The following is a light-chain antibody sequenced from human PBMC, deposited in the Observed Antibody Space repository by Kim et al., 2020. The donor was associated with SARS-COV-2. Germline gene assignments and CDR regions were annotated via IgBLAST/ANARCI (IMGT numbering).Light chain of an antibody. CDR3: QAWDSNTKG. Sequence: SYELTQPPSVSVSPGQTASITCSGDKLGDKYACWYQQKPGQSPVLVIYQDTKRTSGIPERFTGSNSGNTATLTISGTQAMDEADYYCQAWDSNTKGFGTG. CDR2: QDT. J-gene: IGLJ1*01. CDR1: KLGDKY. V-gene: IGLV3-1*01.